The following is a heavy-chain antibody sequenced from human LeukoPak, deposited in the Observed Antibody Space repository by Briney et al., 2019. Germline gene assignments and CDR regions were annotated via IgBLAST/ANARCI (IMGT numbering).Heavy chain of an antibody. CDR2: ISYDGSNK. V-gene: IGHV3-30*04. CDR3: ARTPDKGYSYGDDY. Sequence: GGSLRLSCAPSGFTFRSYAMHWVRQAPGKGLEWVAVISYDGSNKYYADSVKGRFTISRDNSNNTLYLQMNSLRAEDTAVYYCARTPDKGYSYGDDYWGQGTLVTVSS. J-gene: IGHJ4*02. CDR1: GFTFRSYA. D-gene: IGHD5-18*01.